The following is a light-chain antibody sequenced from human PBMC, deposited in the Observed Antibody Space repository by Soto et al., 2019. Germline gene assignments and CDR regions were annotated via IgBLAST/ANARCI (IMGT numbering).Light chain of an antibody. Sequence: QLVLTQSPSASASLGASVKLTCTLSSGHSSYAIAWHQQQPEKGPRYLMKLNSDGSHSKGDGIPDRFSGSSSGAERYLTISSLQSEDEADYYCQTWGTVMGVFGGGTKLTVL. CDR3: QTWGTVMGV. J-gene: IGLJ2*01. CDR2: LNSDGSH. CDR1: SGHSSYA. V-gene: IGLV4-69*01.